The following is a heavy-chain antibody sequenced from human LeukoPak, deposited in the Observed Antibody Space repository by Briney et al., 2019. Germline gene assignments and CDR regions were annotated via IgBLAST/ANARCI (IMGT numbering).Heavy chain of an antibody. CDR3: AREYNHDSSGYYYARWGMDV. D-gene: IGHD3-22*01. Sequence: ASVKVSCKASGYTFTSYGISWVRQAPGQGLEWMGWISAYNGNTNYAQKLQGRVTMTTDTSTSTAYMELRSLRSDDTAVYYCAREYNHDSSGYYYARWGMDVWGQGTTVTVSS. V-gene: IGHV1-18*01. CDR1: GYTFTSYG. CDR2: ISAYNGNT. J-gene: IGHJ6*02.